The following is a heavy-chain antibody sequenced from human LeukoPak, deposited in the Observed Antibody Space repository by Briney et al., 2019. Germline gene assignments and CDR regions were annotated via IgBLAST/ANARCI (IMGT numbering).Heavy chain of an antibody. CDR1: GGSFSGYY. D-gene: IGHD5-18*01. J-gene: IGHJ4*02. V-gene: IGHV4-34*01. Sequence: PSETLSLTCAVYGGSFSGYYWSWIRQPPGKGLEWIGEINHSGSTNYNPSLKSRVTISVDTSKNQFSLKLSSVTAADTAVYYCAGGYSYGRPFDYWGQGTLVTVSS. CDR3: AGGYSYGRPFDY. CDR2: INHSGST.